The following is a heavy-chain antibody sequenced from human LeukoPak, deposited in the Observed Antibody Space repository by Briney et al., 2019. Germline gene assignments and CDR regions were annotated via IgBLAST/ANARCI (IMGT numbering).Heavy chain of an antibody. D-gene: IGHD3-10*01. CDR3: ARGDGSYFAY. J-gene: IGHJ4*02. V-gene: IGHV4-31*03. Sequence: SETLSLTCTASGGSISSGGYYWSWIRQHPGKGLEWIGYIYNRGSTYYNPSPKSRVTLSVDTSKNQFSLKLRSVTAADTAVYYCARGDGSYFAYWGQGTLVTVSS. CDR1: GGSISSGGYY. CDR2: IYNRGST.